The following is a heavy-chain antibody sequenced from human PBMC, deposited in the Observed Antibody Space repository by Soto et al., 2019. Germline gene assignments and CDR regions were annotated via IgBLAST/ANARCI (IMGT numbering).Heavy chain of an antibody. J-gene: IGHJ3*02. Sequence: GGSLRLSCAASGFTFSSYAMSWVRQAPGKGLEWVSAISGSGGSTYYADSVKGQFTISRDNSKNTLYLQMNSLRAEDTAVYYCAKDTAAAAGTLDAFDIWGQGTMVTVSS. CDR3: AKDTAAAAGTLDAFDI. V-gene: IGHV3-23*01. D-gene: IGHD6-13*01. CDR2: ISGSGGST. CDR1: GFTFSSYA.